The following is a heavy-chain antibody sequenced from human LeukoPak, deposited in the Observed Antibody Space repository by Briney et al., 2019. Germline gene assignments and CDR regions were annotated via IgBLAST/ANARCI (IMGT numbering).Heavy chain of an antibody. Sequence: ASVKVSCKASGGTFSSCAISWVRQAPGQGLEWMGGIIPIFGTANYAQKFQGRVTITADESTSTAYMELSSLRSEDTAVYYCARARDDYINNWFDPWGQGTLVTVSS. V-gene: IGHV1-69*13. CDR2: IIPIFGTA. CDR1: GGTFSSCA. CDR3: ARARDDYINNWFDP. J-gene: IGHJ5*02. D-gene: IGHD5-24*01.